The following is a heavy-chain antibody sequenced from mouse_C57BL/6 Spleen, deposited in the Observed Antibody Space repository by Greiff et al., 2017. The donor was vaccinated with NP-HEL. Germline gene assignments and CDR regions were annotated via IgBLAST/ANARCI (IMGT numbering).Heavy chain of an antibody. D-gene: IGHD1-1*01. CDR2: IDPSDSYT. Sequence: QVQLKQPGAELVKPGASVKLSCKASGYTFTSYWMQWVKQRPGQGLEWIGEIDPSDSYTNYNQKFKGKATLTVDTSSSTAYMQLSSLTSEDSAVYYCARGVITTDYAMDYWGQGTSVTVSS. J-gene: IGHJ4*01. CDR1: GYTFTSYW. V-gene: IGHV1-50*01. CDR3: ARGVITTDYAMDY.